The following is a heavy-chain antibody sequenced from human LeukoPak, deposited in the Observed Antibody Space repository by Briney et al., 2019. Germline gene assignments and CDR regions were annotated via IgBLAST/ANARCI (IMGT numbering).Heavy chain of an antibody. CDR1: GFTFSTFP. CDR3: ARGAVTMVYYLDV. J-gene: IGHJ6*03. Sequence: GRSLRLSCAASGFTFSTFPMHWVRQAPGKGLQWVAVISNDGVNQYYADSAKGRFTISRDNSKNTLFLQMNSLTNEDTAVYYCARGAVTMVYYLDVWGKGTTVTVSS. CDR2: ISNDGVNQ. V-gene: IGHV3-30*16. D-gene: IGHD3-10*01.